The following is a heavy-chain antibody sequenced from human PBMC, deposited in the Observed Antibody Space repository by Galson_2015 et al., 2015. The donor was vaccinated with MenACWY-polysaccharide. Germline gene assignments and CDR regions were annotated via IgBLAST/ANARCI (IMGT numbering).Heavy chain of an antibody. V-gene: IGHV3-74*01. J-gene: IGHJ6*01. D-gene: IGHD3-3*01. CDR3: ARGHYDLGGGYRHCYFGLDV. CDR2: INSDETST. Sequence: SLRLSCAASEFDFSTYWMHWVRQVPGKGPVWVSRINSDETSTSYADSVKGRFSISRDNAKSTLYLQMNSLRAEDTTVYYCARGHYDLGGGYRHCYFGLDVWGQGTTVTVSS. CDR1: EFDFSTYW.